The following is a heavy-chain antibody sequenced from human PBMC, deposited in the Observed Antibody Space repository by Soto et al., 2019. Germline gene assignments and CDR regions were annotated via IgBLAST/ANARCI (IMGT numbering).Heavy chain of an antibody. CDR1: GFTFSDYY. CDR2: ISSSGSTI. D-gene: IGHD6-6*01. J-gene: IGHJ4*02. Sequence: PGGSLRLSCAASGFTFSDYYMSWIRQAPGKGLEWVSYISSSGSTIYYADSVKGRFTISRDNAKNTLYLQMNSLRAEDTAVYYCAKRSSSSTFDYWGQGTLVTVSS. CDR3: AKRSSSSTFDY. V-gene: IGHV3-11*01.